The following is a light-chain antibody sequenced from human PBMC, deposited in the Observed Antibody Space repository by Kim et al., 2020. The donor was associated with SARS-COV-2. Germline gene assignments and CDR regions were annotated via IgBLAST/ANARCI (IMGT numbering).Light chain of an antibody. J-gene: IGLJ3*02. CDR1: SSDVGGYNY. CDR3: SSYTSSSTLGV. Sequence: QSALTQPASVSGSPGQSITISCTGTSSDVGGYNYVPWYQQHPGKAPKLMIYDVSNRPSGVSNRFSGSKSGNTASLTISGLQAEDEADYYCSSYTSSSTLGVFGGGTQLTV. CDR2: DVS. V-gene: IGLV2-14*03.